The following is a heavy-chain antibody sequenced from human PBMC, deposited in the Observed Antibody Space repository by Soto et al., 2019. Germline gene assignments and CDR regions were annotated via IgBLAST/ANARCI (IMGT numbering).Heavy chain of an antibody. CDR1: EFTFSSYG. V-gene: IGHV3-23*01. D-gene: IGHD1-26*01. CDR2: ISGSGGFT. J-gene: IGHJ4*02. CDR3: AKALKKMGAATLDY. Sequence: HPGGSLRLSCAASEFTFSSYGMSWVRQAPGKGLEWVSGISGSGGFTYYADSVKGRFTISRDNSNNTLYLEMNDLRAEDTAVYFCAKALKKMGAATLDYWGQGTLVTVSS.